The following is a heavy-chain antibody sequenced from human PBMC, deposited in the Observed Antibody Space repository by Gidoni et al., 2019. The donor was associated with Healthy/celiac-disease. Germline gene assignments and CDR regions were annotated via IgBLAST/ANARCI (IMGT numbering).Heavy chain of an antibody. D-gene: IGHD5-12*01. CDR3: ARVDIVATLFDY. V-gene: IGHV1-18*01. J-gene: IGHJ4*02. Sequence: QAQLVQSGAEVKKTGASVKVSCKASGYTFTSYGISWVRQAPGQGLEWMGWSSAYNGNTNYAQQLQRTVTMTTDTSTSPAYMELRSLRSDDTAVYYCARVDIVATLFDYWGQGTLVTVSS. CDR2: SSAYNGNT. CDR1: GYTFTSYG.